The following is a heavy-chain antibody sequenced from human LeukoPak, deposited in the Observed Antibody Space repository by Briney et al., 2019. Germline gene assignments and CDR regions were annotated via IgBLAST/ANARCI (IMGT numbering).Heavy chain of an antibody. Sequence: GRSLRLSCAASGFTFSSFGMHWVRQAPGKGLEWVAVLSYDGSNRYYADSVKGRFTISRDNSKNTLYLQMNSLRAEDTAVYYCAKDASTLTLHADYWGQGTLVTVSS. V-gene: IGHV3-30*18. CDR2: LSYDGSNR. CDR1: GFTFSSFG. J-gene: IGHJ4*02. D-gene: IGHD4-17*01. CDR3: AKDASTLTLHADY.